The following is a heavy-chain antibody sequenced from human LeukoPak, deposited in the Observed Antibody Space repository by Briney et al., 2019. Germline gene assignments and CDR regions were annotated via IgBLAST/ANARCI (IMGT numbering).Heavy chain of an antibody. J-gene: IGHJ4*02. Sequence: PGGSLRLSCAASGFTFSSYGMHWVRQAPGKGLEWVAVISYDGSNKYYADSVKGRFTISRDNSKNTLYLQMNSLRAEDTAVYYCANSGSYFSESGYFDYWGQGTLVTVSS. CDR1: GFTFSSYG. CDR3: ANSGSYFSESGYFDY. CDR2: ISYDGSNK. V-gene: IGHV3-30*18. D-gene: IGHD1-26*01.